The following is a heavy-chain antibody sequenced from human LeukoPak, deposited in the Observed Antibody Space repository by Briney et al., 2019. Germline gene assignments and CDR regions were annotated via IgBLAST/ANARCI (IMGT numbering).Heavy chain of an antibody. CDR2: IYHSGST. CDR1: GGSISSGGYS. D-gene: IGHD2-15*01. J-gene: IGHJ4*02. CDR3: ARGITTPFDY. V-gene: IGHV4-30-2*01. Sequence: SQTLSLTCAVPGGSISSGGYSWSWIRQPPGKGLEWIGYIYHSGSTCYNPSLKSRVTISVDRSKNQFSLKLSSVTAADTAVYYCARGITTPFDYWGQGTLVTVSS.